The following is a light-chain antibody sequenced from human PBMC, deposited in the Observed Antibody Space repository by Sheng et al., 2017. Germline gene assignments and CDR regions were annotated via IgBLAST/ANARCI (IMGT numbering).Light chain of an antibody. CDR2: GAS. Sequence: EILLTQSPGTLSLSPGERATLSCRASLTVNTNYLAWYPVRPGQAPRVLIYGASNRATGIPDRFSGSGSGRDFTLTISRLEPEDFAVYYCQQYGSSPWTFGHGTKVEIK. V-gene: IGKV3-20*01. CDR3: QQYGSSPWT. CDR1: LTVNTNY. J-gene: IGKJ1*01.